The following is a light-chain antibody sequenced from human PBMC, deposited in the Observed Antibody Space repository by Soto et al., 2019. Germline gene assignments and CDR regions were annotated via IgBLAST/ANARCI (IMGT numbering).Light chain of an antibody. CDR1: QSIGSSY. CDR2: GAS. Sequence: VLTQSPGTLSLSPGERATLSCRASQSIGSSYLAWYQQKPGQAPRLLIYGASSRATGIPDRFSGSGSGTDFTLTISRLEPEDFAVYYCQQYGTSVLITFGQGTRLDIK. V-gene: IGKV3-20*01. J-gene: IGKJ5*01. CDR3: QQYGTSVLIT.